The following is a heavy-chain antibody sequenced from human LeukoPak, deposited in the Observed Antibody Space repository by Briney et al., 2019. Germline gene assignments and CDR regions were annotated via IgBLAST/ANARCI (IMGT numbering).Heavy chain of an antibody. V-gene: IGHV4-61*02. D-gene: IGHD3-3*01. CDR2: IYTSGST. CDR1: GGSISSGSYY. Sequence: SETLSLTCTVSGGSISSGSYYWSWIRQPAGKGLEWIGRIYTSGSTNYNPSLKSRVTISVDTSKNQFSLKLSSVTAADTAVYYCARGTDVLRFLEWLPFDPWGQGTLVTVSS. J-gene: IGHJ5*02. CDR3: ARGTDVLRFLEWLPFDP.